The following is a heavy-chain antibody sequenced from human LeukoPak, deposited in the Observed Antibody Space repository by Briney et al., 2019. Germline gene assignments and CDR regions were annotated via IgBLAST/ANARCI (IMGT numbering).Heavy chain of an antibody. Sequence: GGSLRLSCEASGFTFSNYTMNWVRQAPGKGLEWVSYISTSGNTIYYADSVKGRFTISRDNAKNSLYLQMNSLRAEDTAVYYCAKDSVVGATRRSYFDYWGQGTLVTVSS. CDR1: GFTFSNYT. V-gene: IGHV3-48*04. D-gene: IGHD1-26*01. CDR2: ISTSGNTI. CDR3: AKDSVVGATRRSYFDY. J-gene: IGHJ4*02.